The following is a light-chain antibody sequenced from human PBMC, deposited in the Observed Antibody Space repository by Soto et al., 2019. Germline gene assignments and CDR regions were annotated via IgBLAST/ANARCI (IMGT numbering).Light chain of an antibody. J-gene: IGKJ1*01. CDR2: GAS. Sequence: EIVMTQSPATLSVSPGERVTLSCRASQSVSSILAWYQQKPGQPPRLLIYGASTRAAGIPARFSGSGSGTEFTLTISSLQSEDFAVYYCQQYNNWPRTFGQGTKVDIK. V-gene: IGKV3-15*01. CDR3: QQYNNWPRT. CDR1: QSVSSI.